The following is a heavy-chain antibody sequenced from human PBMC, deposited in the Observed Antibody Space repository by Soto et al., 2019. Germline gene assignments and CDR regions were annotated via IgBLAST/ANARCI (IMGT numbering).Heavy chain of an antibody. CDR1: GFAFSRFN. J-gene: IGHJ5*02. CDR3: ARDLLAGQQLVIPWFHP. D-gene: IGHD1-26*01. CDR2: IFTRSSQI. V-gene: IGHV3-21*01. Sequence: GGSLSLSCTPSGFAFSRFNMNWFRQAPWRWREWVSSIFTRSSQIYYADSVEGRFTISRDDAKNSLFLQMNSLSVEDTAVYYCARDLLAGQQLVIPWFHPWGQGTLVTVSS.